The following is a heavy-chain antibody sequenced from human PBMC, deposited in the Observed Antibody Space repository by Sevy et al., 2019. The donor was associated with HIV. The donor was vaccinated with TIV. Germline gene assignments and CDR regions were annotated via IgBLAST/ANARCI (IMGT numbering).Heavy chain of an antibody. Sequence: GESLKISCAASGFTFSSYGMHWVRQAPGKGLEWVAVIWYDGSNKYYADSVKGRFTISRDNSKNTLYLQMNSLRAEDTAVYYCARDWGPFNYYDSSGYGPSPGYWGQGTLVTVSS. CDR2: IWYDGSNK. CDR1: GFTFSSYG. CDR3: ARDWGPFNYYDSSGYGPSPGY. V-gene: IGHV3-33*01. D-gene: IGHD3-22*01. J-gene: IGHJ4*02.